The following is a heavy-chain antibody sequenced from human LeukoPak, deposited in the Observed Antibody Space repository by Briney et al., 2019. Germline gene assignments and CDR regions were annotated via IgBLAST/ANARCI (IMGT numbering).Heavy chain of an antibody. D-gene: IGHD3-16*02. Sequence: SETLSLTWTVSGGSISSYYWSWIRQPPGKGLEWIGYIYYSGSTNYNPSLKSRVTISVDTSKNQFSPKLSSVTAADTAVYYCAREGELSRFDPWGQGTLVTVSS. CDR1: GGSISSYY. CDR3: AREGELSRFDP. V-gene: IGHV4-59*01. J-gene: IGHJ5*02. CDR2: IYYSGST.